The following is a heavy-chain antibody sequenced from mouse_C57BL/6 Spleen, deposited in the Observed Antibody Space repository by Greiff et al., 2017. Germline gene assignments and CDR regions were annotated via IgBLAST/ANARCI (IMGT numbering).Heavy chain of an antibody. V-gene: IGHV1-61*01. CDR1: GYTFTSYW. CDR2: IYPSDSET. Sequence: QVQLQQPGAELVRPGSSVKLSCKASGYTFTSYWMDWVKQRPGQGLEWIGNIYPSDSETHYNQKFKDKATLTVDKSSSTAYMQLSSLTSEDSAVYYCARNSDYYGSSYGYWGQGTTLTVS. J-gene: IGHJ2*01. CDR3: ARNSDYYGSSYGY. D-gene: IGHD1-1*01.